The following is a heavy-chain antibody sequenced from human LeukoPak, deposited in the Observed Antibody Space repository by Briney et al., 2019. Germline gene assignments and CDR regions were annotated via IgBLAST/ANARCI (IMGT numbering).Heavy chain of an antibody. CDR3: ARDGTAAGLYFDL. CDR2: IRQDGGEK. D-gene: IGHD6-13*01. J-gene: IGHJ4*01. Sequence: GGSLRLSCAVSGFTFTDYWMNWVRQAPGKGLEWVASIRQDGGEKSYVDSVKGRFTISRDNTKSSLYLQINSLRAEDTAVYYCARDGTAAGLYFDLWGQGTLVTVSS. V-gene: IGHV3-7*01. CDR1: GFTFTDYW.